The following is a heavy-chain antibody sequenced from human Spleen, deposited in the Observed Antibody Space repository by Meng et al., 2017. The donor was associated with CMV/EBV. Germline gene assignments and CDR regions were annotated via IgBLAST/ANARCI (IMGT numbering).Heavy chain of an antibody. Sequence: GGSLRLSCAASGFVFSSYGMHWVRQAPGKGLVWVSRINSDGSTTSYADSVKGRFTISRDNAKNTLYLQMNSLRAEDTAVYYCARESSTSMDVWGQGTTVTVSS. CDR3: ARESSTSMDV. D-gene: IGHD2-2*01. V-gene: IGHV3-74*01. CDR1: GFVFSSYG. CDR2: INSDGSTT. J-gene: IGHJ6*02.